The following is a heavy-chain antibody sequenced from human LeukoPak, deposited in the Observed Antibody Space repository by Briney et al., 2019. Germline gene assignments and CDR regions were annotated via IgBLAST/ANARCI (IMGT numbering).Heavy chain of an antibody. CDR1: GYTFTSYY. J-gene: IGHJ6*02. V-gene: IGHV1-46*01. D-gene: IGHD2-21*02. Sequence: ASMKVSCKASGYTFTSYYMHWVRQAPGQGLEWMGIINPSGGSTSYAQKFQGRVTMTRDTSTSTVYMELSSLRSEDTAVYYCAREYRVVVTAIPLDYGMDVWGQGTTVTVSS. CDR3: AREYRVVVTAIPLDYGMDV. CDR2: INPSGGST.